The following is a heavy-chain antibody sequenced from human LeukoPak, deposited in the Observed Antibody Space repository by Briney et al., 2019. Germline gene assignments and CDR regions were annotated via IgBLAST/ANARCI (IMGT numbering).Heavy chain of an antibody. Sequence: GGPLRLSCAASGFTVSSYAMSWVRQAPGKGLEWVSIIDPSGSPAYYADSVRGRFTISRDNSMNKVQLQLNRLRDDDPGIYYCAKHPLSGNFDFWGQGTLVTVSS. J-gene: IGHJ4*02. CDR3: AKHPLSGNFDF. CDR2: IDPSGSPA. V-gene: IGHV3-23*05. D-gene: IGHD1-26*01. CDR1: GFTVSSYA.